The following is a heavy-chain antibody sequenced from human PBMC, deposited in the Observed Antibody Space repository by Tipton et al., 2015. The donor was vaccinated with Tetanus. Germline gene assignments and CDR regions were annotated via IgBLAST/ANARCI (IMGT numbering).Heavy chain of an antibody. V-gene: IGHV3-53*01. D-gene: IGHD2-21*01. J-gene: IGHJ5*02. CDR2: LYSGGGP. CDR3: TRRGEARANWFDA. Sequence: SLRLSCAASGFAVAVNYMTWVRQAPGKGLEWVSVLYSGGGPNYADSVKGRFTISRDNSKNTLYLQMNTLRDDDTAVYYCTRRGEARANWFDAWGQGTLVTVSS. CDR1: GFAVAVNY.